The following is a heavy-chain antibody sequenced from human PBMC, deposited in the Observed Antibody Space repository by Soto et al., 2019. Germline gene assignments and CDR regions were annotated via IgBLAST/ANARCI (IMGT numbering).Heavy chain of an antibody. CDR3: AKVLYYDFWSGPSDY. CDR1: GVTFSTYA. CDR2: ITGRGDNT. Sequence: GGSLRLSCVVSGVTFSTYAMTWARQAPGKGLEWVSAITGRGDNTYYADSARGRFTISRDNSKNTLYLQMNSLRAEDTALYYCAKVLYYDFWSGPSDYWGQGTLVTVSS. J-gene: IGHJ4*02. V-gene: IGHV3-23*01. D-gene: IGHD3-3*01.